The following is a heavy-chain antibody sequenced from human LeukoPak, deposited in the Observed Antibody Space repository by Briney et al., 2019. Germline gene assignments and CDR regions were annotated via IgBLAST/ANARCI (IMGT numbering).Heavy chain of an antibody. CDR2: ISAYNGNT. D-gene: IGHD5-18*01. CDR1: GYTFISYG. CDR3: ARDDSYGYYYYYGMDV. V-gene: IGHV1-18*01. Sequence: ASVKVSCKASGYTFISYGISWVRQAPGQGLEWMGWISAYNGNTNYAQKLQGRVTMTTDTSTSTAYMELRSLRSDDTAVYYCARDDSYGYYYYYGMDVWGQGTTATVSS. J-gene: IGHJ6*02.